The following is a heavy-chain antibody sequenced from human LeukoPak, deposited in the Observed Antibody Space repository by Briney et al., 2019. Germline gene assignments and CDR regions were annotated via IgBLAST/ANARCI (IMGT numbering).Heavy chain of an antibody. CDR2: IYSGGST. V-gene: IGHV3-53*01. D-gene: IGHD5-24*01. CDR1: GFTVSSDY. Sequence: GGSLRLSCAASGFTVSSDYMSWVRQAPGKGLEWVSVIYSGGSTYYADSVKGRFTISRDNSKNSLYIQMNSLRAEDTAVYYCARGGTEMDTIVFSTRIDYYYMDVWGKGTTVTVSS. CDR3: ARGGTEMDTIVFSTRIDYYYMDV. J-gene: IGHJ6*03.